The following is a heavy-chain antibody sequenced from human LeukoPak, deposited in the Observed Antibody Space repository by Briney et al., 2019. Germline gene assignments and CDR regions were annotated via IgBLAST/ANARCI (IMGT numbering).Heavy chain of an antibody. V-gene: IGHV4-4*02. J-gene: IGHJ5*02. Sequence: SETLSLTCAVSGGSISSSNWWSWIRQPPGKGLEWIGEINHSGSTNYNPSLKSRVTISVDTSKNQFSLKLSSVTAADTAVYYCARMKITMVRGVIITRGTQWFDPWGQGTLVTVSS. D-gene: IGHD3-10*01. CDR1: GGSISSSNW. CDR2: INHSGST. CDR3: ARMKITMVRGVIITRGTQWFDP.